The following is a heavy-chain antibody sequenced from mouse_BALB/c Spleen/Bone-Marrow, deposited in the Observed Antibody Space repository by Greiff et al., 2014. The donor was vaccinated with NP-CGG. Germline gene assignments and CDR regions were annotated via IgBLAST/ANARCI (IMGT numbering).Heavy chain of an antibody. D-gene: IGHD1-3*01. Sequence: VKLSCKASGYAFTNYYIQWVKQKTGQGLEWIGAIFPGNGNVSYNQKFKCKATLTADKSSTTAYMQLNSLTSVYSAVCFCYMRFDYFDCWGQGTTLTVPA. J-gene: IGHJ2*01. CDR2: IFPGNGNV. V-gene: IGHV1-76*01. CDR1: GYAFTNYY. CDR3: YMRFDYFDC.